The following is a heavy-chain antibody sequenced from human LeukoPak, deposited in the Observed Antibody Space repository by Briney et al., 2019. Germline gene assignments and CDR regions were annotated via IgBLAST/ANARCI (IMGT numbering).Heavy chain of an antibody. CDR2: IKQDGSEK. V-gene: IGHV3-7*05. CDR1: GFTFSSYW. CDR3: ARILRGVIVKYYFDY. J-gene: IGHJ4*02. D-gene: IGHD3-16*02. Sequence: GGSLRLSCAASGFTFSSYWMSWVRQAPGKGLEWVANIKQDGSEKYYVDSVKGRFTISRDNAKNSLYLQMNSLRAEDTAVYYCARILRGVIVKYYFDYWGQGTLVTVSS.